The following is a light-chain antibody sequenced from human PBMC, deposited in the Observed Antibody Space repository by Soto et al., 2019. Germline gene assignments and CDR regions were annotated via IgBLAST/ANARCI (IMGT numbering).Light chain of an antibody. V-gene: IGKV3-15*01. J-gene: IGKJ1*01. Sequence: EIVMTQSPATLSVSPGERATLSCRASQSVSSNLAWYQQKPGQAPRLLIYGASTRATGIPARFSGSGSGTEFNIPNSSLQSEEFSVYYCQQYNNWPPWTFGQGTKVEIK. CDR3: QQYNNWPPWT. CDR2: GAS. CDR1: QSVSSN.